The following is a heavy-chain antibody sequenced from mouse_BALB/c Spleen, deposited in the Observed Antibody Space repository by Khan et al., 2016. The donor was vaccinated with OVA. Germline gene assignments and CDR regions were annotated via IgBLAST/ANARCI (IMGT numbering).Heavy chain of an antibody. CDR1: GFNIKDTY. Sequence: EVQLQQSGAELVKPGASVRLSCTASGFNIKDTYIHWVKQRPEQGLEWIGRIAPANGDTKYDPKFQDKATLTSDTSSNTSYLLLRSLTSEDTSGYYCAHPSYAPRFFEVWGAGTTVTVSS. V-gene: IGHV14-3*02. CDR3: AHPSYAPRFFEV. D-gene: IGHD6-1*01. J-gene: IGHJ1*01. CDR2: IAPANGDT.